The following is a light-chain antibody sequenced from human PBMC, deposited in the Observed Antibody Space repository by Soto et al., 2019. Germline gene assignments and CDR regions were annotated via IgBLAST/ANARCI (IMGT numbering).Light chain of an antibody. CDR1: RSDVGGYNY. CDR2: EVS. J-gene: IGLJ1*01. Sequence: QSVLTQPASVSGSPGQSITISCSGTRSDVGGYNYVSWYQHHPGKAPKLIIYEVSHRPSGVSNRFSGSKSGNTASLTIPGLQGEDEADYYCSSYTSSSTLYVFGTGTKVTVL. V-gene: IGLV2-14*01. CDR3: SSYTSSSTLYV.